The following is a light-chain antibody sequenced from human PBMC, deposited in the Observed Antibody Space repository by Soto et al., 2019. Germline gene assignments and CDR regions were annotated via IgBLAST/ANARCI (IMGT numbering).Light chain of an antibody. CDR3: LQDYSYPLT. V-gene: IGKV1-6*01. CDR1: QGIRND. Sequence: AIQMTQSPSSLSASVGDRVTLTCRASQGIRNDIGWYQQKPGKAPKVLIFAASTLQSGVPSRFSGSGFGTDFTLTISSLQPDDFATYYCLQDYSYPLTFGGGTKVEI. CDR2: AAS. J-gene: IGKJ4*01.